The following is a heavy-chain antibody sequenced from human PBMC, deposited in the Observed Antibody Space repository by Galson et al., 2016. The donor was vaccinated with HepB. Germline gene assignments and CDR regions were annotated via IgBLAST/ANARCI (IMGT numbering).Heavy chain of an antibody. CDR3: ARGLYYDFCRPRPQYHGMDV. D-gene: IGHD3-3*01. CDR1: GFTFSSYE. CDR2: IRRDGSTI. V-gene: IGHV3-48*03. J-gene: IGHJ6*02. Sequence: SLRLSCAASGFTFSSYEMNWVRQAPGKGLEWVADIRRDGSTINYADSVKGRFTISRDNAKNSLYLQMNSLRAEDMAVYYCARGLYYDFCRPRPQYHGMDVWGQGTTVTVSS.